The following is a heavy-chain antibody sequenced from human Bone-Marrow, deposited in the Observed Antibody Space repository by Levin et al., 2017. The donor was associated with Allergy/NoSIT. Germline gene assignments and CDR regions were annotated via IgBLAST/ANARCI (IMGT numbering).Heavy chain of an antibody. D-gene: IGHD4-23*01. CDR1: RDTFSSYF. Sequence: SVKVSCRPSRDTFSSYFINWVRQAPGQGLEWMGRIIPMRGTVSYAQKFQGRFTITADKSTGTVYMELSSLRSEDTAVYYCAPSNYGGNDDFDIWGQGTRVTVS. CDR3: APSNYGGNDDFDI. J-gene: IGHJ3*02. V-gene: IGHV1-69*08. CDR2: IIPMRGTV.